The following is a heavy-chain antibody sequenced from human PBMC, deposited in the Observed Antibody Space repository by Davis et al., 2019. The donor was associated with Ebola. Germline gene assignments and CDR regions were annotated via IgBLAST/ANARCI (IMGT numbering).Heavy chain of an antibody. Sequence: ASVKVSCKAFGYTFTNYYVHWVRQAPGQGLEWVGVINPSGGSSTYTQNFQGRITMTRDTSTDTVYMEMSSLRSEDTAVYYCARTDEKYSYSYYAGQYWGQGTLVTVSS. J-gene: IGHJ4*02. D-gene: IGHD3-16*02. CDR2: INPSGGSS. CDR3: ARTDEKYSYSYYAGQY. V-gene: IGHV1-46*01. CDR1: GYTFTNYY.